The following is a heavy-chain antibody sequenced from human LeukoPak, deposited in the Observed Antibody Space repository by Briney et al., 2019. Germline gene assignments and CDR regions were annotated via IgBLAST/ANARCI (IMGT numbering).Heavy chain of an antibody. J-gene: IGHJ5*02. CDR2: IYYSGST. CDR3: ARAAAAGTRYKWFDP. CDR1: GGSISSYY. Sequence: PSETLSLTCTVSGGSISSYYWSWIRQPPGKGLEWIGYIYYSGSTNYNPSLKSRVTISVDTSKNQFSLKLSSVTAADTAVYYCARAAAAGTRYKWFDPWGQGTLVTVSS. V-gene: IGHV4-59*08. D-gene: IGHD6-13*01.